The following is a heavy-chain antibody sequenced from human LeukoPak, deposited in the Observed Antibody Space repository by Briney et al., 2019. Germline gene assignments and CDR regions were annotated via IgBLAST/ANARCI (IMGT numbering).Heavy chain of an antibody. CDR3: ARNYYDSSAYYYFDY. J-gene: IGHJ4*02. Sequence: SGGSLRLSCAASGFTVSSSYMNWVRQAPGKGREWVSLIYSGGGTYYADSVQGRFTIYKDNYKNTLYLQMHSLRAEDTAVYYCARNYYDSSAYYYFDYWGQGTLVTVSS. CDR2: IYSGGGT. CDR1: GFTVSSSY. D-gene: IGHD3-22*01. V-gene: IGHV3-66*01.